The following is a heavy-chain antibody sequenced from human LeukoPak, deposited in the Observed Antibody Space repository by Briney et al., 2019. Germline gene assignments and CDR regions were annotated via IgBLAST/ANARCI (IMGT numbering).Heavy chain of an antibody. Sequence: TGRSLRLSCAASGFTVSTNYMSWVRQAPGKGLEWVSVIYRGGGTFYADSVKGRFTISRDISKNTVYLQMNSLRDEDTAVYYCANGDNDGFGGYWGQGTLVTVSS. V-gene: IGHV3-66*01. D-gene: IGHD3-16*01. CDR1: GFTVSTNY. J-gene: IGHJ4*02. CDR3: ANGDNDGFGGY. CDR2: IYRGGGT.